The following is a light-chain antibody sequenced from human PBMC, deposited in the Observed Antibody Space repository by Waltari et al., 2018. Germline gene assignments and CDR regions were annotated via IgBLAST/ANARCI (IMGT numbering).Light chain of an antibody. J-gene: IGLJ2*01. Sequence: QSVLTQPPSVSASPGQKVTISCPGSSPTIGDNYVSWYQQLPGTAPKLLIYDTHKRPSGIPARFSGSKSGTSATLGITGLQTGDEADYYCGTWDSSLSAAVFGGGTKLTVL. CDR2: DTH. CDR1: SPTIGDNY. V-gene: IGLV1-51*01. CDR3: GTWDSSLSAAV.